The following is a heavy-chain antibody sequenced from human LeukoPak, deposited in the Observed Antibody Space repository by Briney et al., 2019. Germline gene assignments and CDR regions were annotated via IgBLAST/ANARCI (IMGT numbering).Heavy chain of an antibody. CDR1: GFTFSSYA. J-gene: IGHJ4*02. CDR3: AKDHDFGVYSSRDY. D-gene: IGHD3-3*01. V-gene: IGHV3-23*01. Sequence: TGGSLRLSCAASGFTFSSYAMSWVRQAPGKGLEWVSAISGSGGSTYYADSVKGRFTISRDNSKNTLYLQMNSLRAEDTAVYYCAKDHDFGVYSSRDYWGQGTLVTVSS. CDR2: ISGSGGST.